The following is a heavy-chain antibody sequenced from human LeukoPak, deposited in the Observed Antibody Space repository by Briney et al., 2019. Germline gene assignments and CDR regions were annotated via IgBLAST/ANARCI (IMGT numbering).Heavy chain of an antibody. J-gene: IGHJ5*02. D-gene: IGHD3-3*01. CDR2: IIPIPGIA. CDR1: GGTFSSYA. Sequence: GASVKVSCKASGGTFSSYAISWVRQAPGQGLEWMGRIIPIPGIANYAQKFQGRVTITADKSTSTAYMELSSLRSEDTAVYYCARAGFWSGYLDENWFDPWGQGTLVTVSS. V-gene: IGHV1-69*04. CDR3: ARAGFWSGYLDENWFDP.